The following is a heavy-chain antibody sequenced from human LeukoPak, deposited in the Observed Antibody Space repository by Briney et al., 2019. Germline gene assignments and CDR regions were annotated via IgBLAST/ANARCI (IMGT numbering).Heavy chain of an antibody. D-gene: IGHD4-17*01. CDR1: GYTLTELS. CDR3: ATSTTVTHYWYFDL. Sequence: ASVKVSCKVSGYTLTELSMHWVRQAPGKGLEWMGGFDPEDGETIYGQKFQGRVTMTEDTSTDTAYMELSSLRSEDTAVYYCATSTTVTHYWYFDLWGRGTLVTVSS. CDR2: FDPEDGET. V-gene: IGHV1-24*01. J-gene: IGHJ2*01.